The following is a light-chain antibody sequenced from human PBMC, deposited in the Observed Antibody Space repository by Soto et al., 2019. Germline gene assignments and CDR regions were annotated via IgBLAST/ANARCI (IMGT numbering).Light chain of an antibody. Sequence: QSVLTQSPSASGTPGQRVTISCSGSSSNIGSNTVNWYQHLPGTAPNLLIYSNNQRPSGVPDRFSGSKSGTSASLAIRGLQSEDEADYYCAAWDDSLNGYVFGTGTKVTVL. CDR3: AAWDDSLNGYV. V-gene: IGLV1-44*01. CDR1: SSNIGSNT. J-gene: IGLJ1*01. CDR2: SNN.